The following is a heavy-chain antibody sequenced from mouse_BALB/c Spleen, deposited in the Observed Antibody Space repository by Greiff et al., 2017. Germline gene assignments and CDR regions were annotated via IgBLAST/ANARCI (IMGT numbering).Heavy chain of an antibody. CDR3: AREYYGSSGYYFDY. Sequence: EVKLMESGGGLVKPGGSLKLSCAASGFTFSSYAMSWVRQSPEKRLEWVAEISSGGSYTYYPDTVTGRFTISRDNAKNTLYLEMSSLRSEDTAMYYCAREYYGSSGYYFDYWGQGTTLTVSS. J-gene: IGHJ2*01. CDR2: ISSGGSYT. CDR1: GFTFSSYA. V-gene: IGHV5-9-4*01. D-gene: IGHD1-1*01.